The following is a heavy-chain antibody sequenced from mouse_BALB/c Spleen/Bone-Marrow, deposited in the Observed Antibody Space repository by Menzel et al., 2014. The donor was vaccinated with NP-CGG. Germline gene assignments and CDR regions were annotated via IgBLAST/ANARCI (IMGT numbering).Heavy chain of an antibody. CDR3: ARIYDGYFLFDY. V-gene: IGHV1S29*02. CDR1: GYTFTDYN. D-gene: IGHD2-3*01. Sequence: VRLQQSGPELVKPGASVKISCKASGYTFTDYNMHWVKQSHGQSLEWIGYIYPYNGGTGYNQEFKSKATLTVDNSSSTAYMELRSLTSEDSAVYYCARIYDGYFLFDYWGQGTTLTVSS. J-gene: IGHJ2*01. CDR2: IYPYNGGT.